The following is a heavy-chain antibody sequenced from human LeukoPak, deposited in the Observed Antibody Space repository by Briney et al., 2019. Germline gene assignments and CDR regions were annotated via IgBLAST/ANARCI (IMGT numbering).Heavy chain of an antibody. V-gene: IGHV3-48*01. J-gene: IGHJ4*02. CDR1: GFTFSSYN. CDR2: ISSSSSTI. Sequence: GGSLRLSCAASGFTFSSYNMNWVRQAPGKGLEWVSYISSSSSTIYYADSVRGRFTISRDNSRSTPYLQMNSLRLDDTALYFCARDMIGGIPDYIDYWGQGTLVTLSS. D-gene: IGHD3-16*01. CDR3: ARDMIGGIPDYIDY.